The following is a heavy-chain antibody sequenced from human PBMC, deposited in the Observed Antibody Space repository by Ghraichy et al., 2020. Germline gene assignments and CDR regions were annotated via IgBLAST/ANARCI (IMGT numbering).Heavy chain of an antibody. D-gene: IGHD5-18*01. CDR3: AKLRGHRYGVSYFDY. CDR1: GFTFSVYA. CDR2: VGGSGDST. J-gene: IGHJ4*02. V-gene: IGHV3-23*01. Sequence: LSLTCAASGFTFSVYAMSWVRQAPGKGLEWVSGVGGSGDSTYFADSVKGRFTISRDNSKNTLYLQMNSLRAEDTAVYYCAKLRGHRYGVSYFDYWGQGTLVTVSS.